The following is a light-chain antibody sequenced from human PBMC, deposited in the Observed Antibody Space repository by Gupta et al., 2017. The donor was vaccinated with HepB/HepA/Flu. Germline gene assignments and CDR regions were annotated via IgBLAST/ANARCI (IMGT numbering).Light chain of an antibody. Sequence: QSVLTQPPSVSGAPGQRVNLSCTGSSSNIGAAYDVHWYHQFPGTAPKLLIYANNNRPSGVSDRFSGSKSGTSASLAITGLQAEDEAVYYCQSYDTSLTSWVFGGGTKLTVL. J-gene: IGLJ3*02. CDR3: QSYDTSLTSWV. CDR2: ANN. CDR1: SSNIGAAYD. V-gene: IGLV1-40*01.